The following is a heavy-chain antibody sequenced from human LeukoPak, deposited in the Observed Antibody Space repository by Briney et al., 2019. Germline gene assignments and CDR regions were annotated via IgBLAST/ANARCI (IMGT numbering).Heavy chain of an antibody. CDR1: GFTFSGYA. Sequence: PGGSLRLSCAASGFTFSGYAMSWVRQAPGKGLEWVSAISGSGGSTYYADSVKGRFTISRDNSKNTLYLQMNSLRAEDTAVYYCAKVYKYGDDKGSFDYWGQGTLVTVSS. D-gene: IGHD4-17*01. J-gene: IGHJ4*02. CDR2: ISGSGGST. CDR3: AKVYKYGDDKGSFDY. V-gene: IGHV3-23*01.